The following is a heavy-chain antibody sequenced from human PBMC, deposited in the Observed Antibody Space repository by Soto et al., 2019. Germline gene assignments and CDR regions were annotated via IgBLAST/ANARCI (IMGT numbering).Heavy chain of an antibody. J-gene: IGHJ6*03. V-gene: IGHV3-11*01. CDR2: ISSSGSTI. CDR1: GFTFSDYY. CDR3: ARVYGSAPPTEHYYYYYMDV. Sequence: PGGSLRLSCAASGFTFSDYYMSWIRQAPGKGLEWVSYISSSGSTIYYADSVKGRFTISRDNAKNSLYLQMNSLRAEDTAVYYCARVYGSAPPTEHYYYYYMDVWGKGTTVTVSS. D-gene: IGHD3-10*01.